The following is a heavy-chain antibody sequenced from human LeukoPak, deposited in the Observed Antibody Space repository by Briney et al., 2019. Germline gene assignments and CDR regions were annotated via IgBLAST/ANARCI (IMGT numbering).Heavy chain of an antibody. CDR3: AREVSTNSNYNWFDS. V-gene: IGHV1-2*02. Sequence: ASVKVSCKASGYTFIDYYIHWVRQAPGQGLEWMGWINPNSGGTNYAQKFRGRVSSTRGTSINTAYMELTRLRSDDTAFYYCAREVSTNSNYNWFDSWGQGTLVTVSS. J-gene: IGHJ5*01. D-gene: IGHD1-1*01. CDR2: INPNSGGT. CDR1: GYTFIDYY.